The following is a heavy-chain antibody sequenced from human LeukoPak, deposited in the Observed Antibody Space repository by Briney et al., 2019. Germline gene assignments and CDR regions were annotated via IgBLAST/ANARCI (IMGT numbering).Heavy chain of an antibody. CDR1: GYSFTSYW. V-gene: IGHV5-10-1*01. CDR2: IDASDSYN. Sequence: GESLRISGKGSGYSFTSYWISWVRQIPGKGLEWMGRIDASDSYNNYSASFQGHVTISADKSISTAHLQCSSLKASDTAIYYCARLNSSGCYDYWGQGTLVTVSS. CDR3: ARLNSSGCYDY. J-gene: IGHJ4*02. D-gene: IGHD3-22*01.